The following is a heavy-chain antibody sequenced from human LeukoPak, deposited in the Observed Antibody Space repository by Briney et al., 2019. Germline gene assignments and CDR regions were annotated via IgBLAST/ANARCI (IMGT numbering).Heavy chain of an antibody. V-gene: IGHV3-33*01. J-gene: IGHJ4*02. Sequence: PGRSLRLSCAASGFTISIYSMPWVRQAPGKGLEWVAVIWYDGSNKYYADSVKGRFTISRDNSKNTLYLQMNSLRAEDTAVYYCARVEWLQNYFDYWGQGTLVTVSS. CDR2: IWYDGSNK. D-gene: IGHD5-24*01. CDR3: ARVEWLQNYFDY. CDR1: GFTISIYS.